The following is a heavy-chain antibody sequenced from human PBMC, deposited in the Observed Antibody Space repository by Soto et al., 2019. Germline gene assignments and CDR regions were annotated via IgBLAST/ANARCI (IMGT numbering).Heavy chain of an antibody. D-gene: IGHD6-19*01. J-gene: IGHJ4*02. V-gene: IGHV1-24*01. CDR3: VTPVYSSGWPFDY. CDR1: GYTLTELS. Sequence: ASVKVSCKVSGYTLTELSMHWVRQAPGKGLEWMGGFDPEDGETIYAQKFQGRVTMTEDTSTDTAYMELSSLRPEDTAVYYCVTPVYSSGWPFDYWGQGTLVTVSS. CDR2: FDPEDGET.